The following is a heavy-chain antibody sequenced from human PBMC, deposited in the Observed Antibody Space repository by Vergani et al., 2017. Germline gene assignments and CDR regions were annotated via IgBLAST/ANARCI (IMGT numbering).Heavy chain of an antibody. Sequence: QVQLVESGGGVVQPGRSLRSPCAASGFTFNQYGMHWVRQAPGKGLEWVAVTWYDGNNKQYADSVKGRFTIPRDNSKSTMYLQMNSLRDEDTGVYYCARDLRLLYNRFDPWGQGTLVTVSS. CDR1: GFTFNQYG. CDR2: TWYDGNNK. D-gene: IGHD1-14*01. J-gene: IGHJ5*02. V-gene: IGHV3-33*01. CDR3: ARDLRLLYNRFDP.